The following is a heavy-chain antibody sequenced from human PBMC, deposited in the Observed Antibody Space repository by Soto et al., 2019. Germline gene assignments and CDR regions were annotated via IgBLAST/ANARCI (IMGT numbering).Heavy chain of an antibody. CDR1: GGSIGSYY. CDR2: IYYSGST. V-gene: IGHV4-59*01. D-gene: IGHD3-9*01. CDR3: ARDGQLRYDILTGYYTDYYYGMDV. J-gene: IGHJ6*02. Sequence: SETLSLTCTVSGGSIGSYYRSWIRQPPGKGLEWIGYIYYSGSTNYNPSLKSRVTISVDTSKNQFSLKLSSVTAADTAVYYCARDGQLRYDILTGYYTDYYYGMDVWGQGTTVTAP.